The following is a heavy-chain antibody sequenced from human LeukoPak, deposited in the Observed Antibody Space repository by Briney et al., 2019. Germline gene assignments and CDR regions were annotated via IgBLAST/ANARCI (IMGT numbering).Heavy chain of an antibody. J-gene: IGHJ4*02. CDR2: ISSDNGNT. D-gene: IGHD6-19*01. Sequence: ASVKDSCKASGYTFTSYSINWVRQAPGQRLEWMGWISSDNGNTNYAHKLQGRVTMTTDTSTSTAYMQMRSRRADNTAVYYCARGPSSGWHKADYWGQGPLVTVS. CDR3: ARGPSSGWHKADY. CDR1: GYTFTSYS. V-gene: IGHV1-18*01.